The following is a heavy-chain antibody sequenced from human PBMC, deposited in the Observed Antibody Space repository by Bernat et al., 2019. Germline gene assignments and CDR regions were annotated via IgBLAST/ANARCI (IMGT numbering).Heavy chain of an antibody. CDR3: ARDRSYCSGGSCYYHMDV. CDR1: GFTFSDYY. Sequence: QVQLVESGGALVKPGGSLTLSCAASGFTFSDYYMSWIRQAPGKGLEWVSCISSSSSYTNSADSLKGQFTISRDNAKSSLYLQMNSLRAEDTAVYYCARDRSYCSGGSCYYHMDVWGKGTTVTVS. V-gene: IGHV3-11*05. D-gene: IGHD2-15*01. CDR2: ISSSSSYT. J-gene: IGHJ6*03.